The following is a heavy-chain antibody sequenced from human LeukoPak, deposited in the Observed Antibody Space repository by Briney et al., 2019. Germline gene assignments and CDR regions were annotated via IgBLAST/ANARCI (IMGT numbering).Heavy chain of an antibody. J-gene: IGHJ1*01. Sequence: PGGSLRLSCAASGFSISSFAMNWVRQAPGRGLEWVSAISGSGGSTYYADSVKGRFTVSRDNSENTLFLQMNSLRAEDTAIYYCAKDTDVVVPEYFQYWGQGTLVTVSS. CDR1: GFSISSFA. CDR3: AKDTDVVVPEYFQY. V-gene: IGHV3-23*01. D-gene: IGHD2-15*01. CDR2: ISGSGGST.